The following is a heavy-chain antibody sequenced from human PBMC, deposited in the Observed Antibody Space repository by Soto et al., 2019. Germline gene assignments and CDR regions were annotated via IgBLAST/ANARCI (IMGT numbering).Heavy chain of an antibody. V-gene: IGHV1-46*01. CDR2: INPSGGST. CDR1: GYTFTXYY. Sequence: ASVKVSCKASGYTFTXYYMHWVRHAPGQGLEWMGIINPSGGSTSYAQKFQGRVTMTRDTSTSTVYMELSSLRSEDTAVYYCARASSHYYDSSPQGAFDIWGQGTMVTVSS. J-gene: IGHJ3*02. D-gene: IGHD3-22*01. CDR3: ARASSHYYDSSPQGAFDI.